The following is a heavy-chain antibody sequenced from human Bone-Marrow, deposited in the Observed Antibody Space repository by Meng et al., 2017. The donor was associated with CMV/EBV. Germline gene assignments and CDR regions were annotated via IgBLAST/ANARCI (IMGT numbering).Heavy chain of an antibody. Sequence: ASVKVSCKASGYTFTSYYMHWVRQAPGQGLEWMGIINPSGGSTSYAQKFQGRVTMTRDTSTSTAYMELRSLRSDDTAVYYCARERFQLLLSIYYYYGMDVWGQGTTVTVSS. CDR1: GYTFTSYY. CDR2: INPSGGST. J-gene: IGHJ6*02. CDR3: ARERFQLLLSIYYYYGMDV. V-gene: IGHV1-46*01. D-gene: IGHD2-2*01.